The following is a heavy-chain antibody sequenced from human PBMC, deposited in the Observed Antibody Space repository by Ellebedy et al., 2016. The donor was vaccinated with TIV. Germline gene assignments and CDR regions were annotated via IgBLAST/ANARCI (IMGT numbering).Heavy chain of an antibody. J-gene: IGHJ4*02. D-gene: IGHD6-19*01. CDR1: GYTFTSYY. Sequence: AASVKVSCKASGYTFTSYYLYWVRQAPGQGLEWMGIINPSSGSTSYAQKFQGRVTMTRDTSTSTVYMELSSLRSEDTAVYYCASGIAVPVNYFDYWGQGTLVTVSS. CDR2: INPSSGST. CDR3: ASGIAVPVNYFDY. V-gene: IGHV1-46*01.